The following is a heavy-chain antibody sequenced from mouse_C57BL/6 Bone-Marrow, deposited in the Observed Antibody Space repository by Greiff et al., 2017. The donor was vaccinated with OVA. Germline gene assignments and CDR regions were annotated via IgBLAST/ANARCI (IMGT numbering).Heavy chain of an antibody. CDR2: IYPGDGDT. CDR3: ARSRNFDY. CDR1: GYAFSSSW. V-gene: IGHV1-82*01. Sequence: QVQLQQSGPELVKPGASVKISCKASGYAFSSSWMNWVKQRPGKGLEWIGRIYPGDGDTNYNGKFKGKATLTADTSSSTAYMQLSSLTSEDSAVYFCARSRNFDYWGQGTTLTVSS. J-gene: IGHJ2*01.